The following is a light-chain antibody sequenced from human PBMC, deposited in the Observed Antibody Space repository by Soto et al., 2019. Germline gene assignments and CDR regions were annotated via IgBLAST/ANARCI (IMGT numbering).Light chain of an antibody. Sequence: EIVLTQSPGTLSFSPGERATLSCRASQSVSSSFLAWYQQKVGRAPRLLIYGASSRATGIPDRFSGSGSGTDFTLTISRLEPEDFAVYYCQQYGSSPRTFGQETRLEIK. CDR2: GAS. J-gene: IGKJ5*01. V-gene: IGKV3-20*01. CDR1: QSVSSSF. CDR3: QQYGSSPRT.